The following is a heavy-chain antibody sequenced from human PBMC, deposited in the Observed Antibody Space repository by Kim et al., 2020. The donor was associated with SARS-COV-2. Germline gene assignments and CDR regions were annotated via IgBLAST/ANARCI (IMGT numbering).Heavy chain of an antibody. J-gene: IGHJ3*02. Sequence: GGSLRLSCAASGFTFSSYGMHWVRQAPGKGLEWVAVISYDGSNKYYADSVKGRFTISRDNSKNTLYLQMNSLRAEDTAVYYCAKDLALEVLRYCSGGSCGAFDIWGQGTMVTVSS. V-gene: IGHV3-30*18. CDR2: ISYDGSNK. CDR1: GFTFSSYG. CDR3: AKDLALEVLRYCSGGSCGAFDI. D-gene: IGHD2-15*01.